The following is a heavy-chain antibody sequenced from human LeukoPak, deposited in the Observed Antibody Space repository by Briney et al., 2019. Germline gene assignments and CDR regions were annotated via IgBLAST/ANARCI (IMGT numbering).Heavy chain of an antibody. CDR2: ISSSSSYI. D-gene: IGHD1-26*01. CDR3: ARDRADLYSGSYSDYFDY. CDR1: GFTFSSYS. Sequence: PGGSLRLSCAASGFTFSSYSMNWVRQAPGKGLEWVSSISSSSSYIYYADSVKSRFTISRDNAKNSLYLQMNSLRAEDTAVYYCARDRADLYSGSYSDYFDYWGQGTLVTVSS. J-gene: IGHJ4*02. V-gene: IGHV3-21*01.